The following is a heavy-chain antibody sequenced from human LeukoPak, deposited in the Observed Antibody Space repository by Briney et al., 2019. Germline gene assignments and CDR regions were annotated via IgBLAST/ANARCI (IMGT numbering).Heavy chain of an antibody. J-gene: IGHJ2*01. CDR3: ARDIWPWHSDL. CDR2: IQSDGSKK. V-gene: IGHV3-30*02. CDR1: GFTFSTYG. Sequence: GGSLRLSCAASGFTFSTYGMHWVRQAPGKGLEWVAFIQSDGSKKYYADSLTGRFTISRDNAKNTVYLQMNSLRVEDTTVYHCARDIWPWHSDLWGRGTLVTVSS. D-gene: IGHD3-10*01.